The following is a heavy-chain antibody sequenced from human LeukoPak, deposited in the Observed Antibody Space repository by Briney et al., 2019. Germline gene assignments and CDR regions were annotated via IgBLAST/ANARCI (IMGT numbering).Heavy chain of an antibody. Sequence: RSGGSLRLSCAASGFTFDEYGMSWVRQAPGKGVEWVSGISLNGGASGYADSVRGRFTISRDNANNSISLQMNSLRVEDTALYYCVRSITMFQYWGQGTLVTVSS. CDR3: VRSITMFQY. D-gene: IGHD3-10*01. CDR2: ISLNGGAS. J-gene: IGHJ1*01. V-gene: IGHV3-20*04. CDR1: GFTFDEYG.